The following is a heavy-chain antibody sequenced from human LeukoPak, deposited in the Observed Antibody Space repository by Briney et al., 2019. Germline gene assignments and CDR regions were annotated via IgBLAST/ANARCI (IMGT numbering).Heavy chain of an antibody. CDR2: VWYDGSNK. D-gene: IGHD1-14*01. Sequence: GGSLRLSCAGSGFTFSAYGMHWVRQAPGKGLEWETVVWYDGSNKFYVESVKGRFSASRDNSKNTLYLQMNSLRAEDTAVYYCARDLNLPDALDLWGQGTMVTVSS. CDR3: ARDLNLPDALDL. CDR1: GFTFSAYG. V-gene: IGHV3-33*01. J-gene: IGHJ3*01.